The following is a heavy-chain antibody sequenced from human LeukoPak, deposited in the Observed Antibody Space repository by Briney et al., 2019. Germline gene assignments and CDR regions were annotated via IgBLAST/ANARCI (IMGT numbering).Heavy chain of an antibody. J-gene: IGHJ5*02. CDR2: INHSGST. V-gene: IGHV4-34*01. CDR1: GGSFSGYY. D-gene: IGHD3-3*01. Sequence: SETLSLTCAVYGGSFSGYYWSWIRQPPGKGLEWIGEINHSGSTNYNPSLKSRVTISVDTSKNQFSLKLSSVTAADTAVHYCARGPFLYYDFWSPPASRNWFDPWGQGTLVTVSS. CDR3: ARGPFLYYDFWSPPASRNWFDP.